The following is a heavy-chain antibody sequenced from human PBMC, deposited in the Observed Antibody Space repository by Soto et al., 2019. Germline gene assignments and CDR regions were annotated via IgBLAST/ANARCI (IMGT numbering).Heavy chain of an antibody. Sequence: GGSLRLSCAASGFTFSSYAMSWVRQAPGKGLEWVSAISGSGGSTYYADSVKGRFTISRDNSKNTLYLQMNSLRAEDTAVYYCAKVRSITIFGVASTDAFDIWGQGTMDTVSS. J-gene: IGHJ3*02. D-gene: IGHD3-3*01. CDR2: ISGSGGST. CDR1: GFTFSSYA. V-gene: IGHV3-23*01. CDR3: AKVRSITIFGVASTDAFDI.